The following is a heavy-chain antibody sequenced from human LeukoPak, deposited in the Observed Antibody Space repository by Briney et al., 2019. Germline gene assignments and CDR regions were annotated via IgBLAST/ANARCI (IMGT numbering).Heavy chain of an antibody. V-gene: IGHV4-39*07. J-gene: IGHJ6*03. Sequence: SETLSLTCTVSGGSVSSSSYYWGWIRQPPGKGLEWIGSIYYSGSTYYNPSLKSRVTISVDTSKNQFSLKLSSVTAADTAVYYCARLGSSWYRGYYMDVWGKGTTVTISS. D-gene: IGHD6-13*01. CDR1: GGSVSSSSYY. CDR2: IYYSGST. CDR3: ARLGSSWYRGYYMDV.